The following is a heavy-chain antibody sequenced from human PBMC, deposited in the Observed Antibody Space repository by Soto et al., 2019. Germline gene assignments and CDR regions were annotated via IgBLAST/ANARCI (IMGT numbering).Heavy chain of an antibody. CDR3: ARGNRSDWTQPALIQH. Sequence: SVKVSCKGFGCTFSSYTISWVRQAPGQELEWIGRIIPILGIANYAQKFQGSVTIIADKSTSTAYMELSSLRSEDTAVYYCARGNRSDWTQPALIQHWGQGTLGTVSA. J-gene: IGHJ1*01. V-gene: IGHV1-69*02. CDR2: IIPILGIA. D-gene: IGHD6-19*01. CDR1: GCTFSSYT.